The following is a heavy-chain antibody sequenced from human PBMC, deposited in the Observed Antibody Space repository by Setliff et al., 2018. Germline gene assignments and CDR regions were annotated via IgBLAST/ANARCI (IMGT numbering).Heavy chain of an antibody. J-gene: IGHJ6*03. V-gene: IGHV4-59*08. D-gene: IGHD3-10*01. CDR2: FYHSGST. Sequence: PSETLSLTCNVSGGSISSYYWTWIRQPPGKGLEWIGYFYHSGSTNYNPSLKGRVTMTSDTSRNQLSLKLTSVSAAGTAIYYCARSSYYASGNSHNYYMDVWGKGTAVTVSS. CDR3: ARSSYYASGNSHNYYMDV. CDR1: GGSISSYY.